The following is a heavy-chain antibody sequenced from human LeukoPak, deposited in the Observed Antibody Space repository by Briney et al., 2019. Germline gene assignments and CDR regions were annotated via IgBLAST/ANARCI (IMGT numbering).Heavy chain of an antibody. Sequence: GGSLRLSCAASGFIFSNYWMSWARQAPGKGLEWVANINQDGSVKYYVDSVKGRFTISRDNAKNSVYLQVDSPRTEDTAVYLCARIGYSSSSFDYWGQGTLVTVSS. D-gene: IGHD6-6*01. CDR3: ARIGYSSSSFDY. J-gene: IGHJ4*02. V-gene: IGHV3-7*01. CDR2: INQDGSVK. CDR1: GFIFSNYW.